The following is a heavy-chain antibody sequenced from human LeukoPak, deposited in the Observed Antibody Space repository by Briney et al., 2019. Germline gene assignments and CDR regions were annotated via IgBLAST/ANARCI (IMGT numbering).Heavy chain of an antibody. J-gene: IGHJ4*02. CDR2: IWYDGSNK. CDR3: ARGGGGNAPYDYVWGSYRHDYFDY. D-gene: IGHD3-16*02. V-gene: IGHV3-33*01. Sequence: PGRSLRLSCAASGFTFSSYGMPWVRQAPGKGLEWVAVIWYDGSNKYYADSVKGRFTISRDNSKNTLYLQMNSLRAEDTAVYYCARGGGGNAPYDYVWGSYRHDYFDYWGQGTLVTVSS. CDR1: GFTFSSYG.